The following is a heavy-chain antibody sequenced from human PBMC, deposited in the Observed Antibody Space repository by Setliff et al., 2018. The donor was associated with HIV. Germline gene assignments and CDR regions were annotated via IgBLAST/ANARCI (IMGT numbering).Heavy chain of an antibody. Sequence: SETLSLTCTVSGGSISSYYWSWIRQPPGKGLEWIGYIYYSGNTNYNTSLKSRVTISVDTSKKQFSLKLSSVIAADTAVYYCARHHNTMVRGVAYFQHWGQGTLVTVSS. D-gene: IGHD3-10*01. CDR1: GGSISSYY. CDR3: ARHHNTMVRGVAYFQH. J-gene: IGHJ1*01. V-gene: IGHV4-59*08. CDR2: IYYSGNT.